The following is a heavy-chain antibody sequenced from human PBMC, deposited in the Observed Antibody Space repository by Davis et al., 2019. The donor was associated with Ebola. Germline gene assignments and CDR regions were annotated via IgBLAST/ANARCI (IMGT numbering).Heavy chain of an antibody. D-gene: IGHD3-10*01. CDR1: GFTFSDYY. CDR2: IGPSGNSF. CDR3: ASGDYGSVNYYGMDV. V-gene: IGHV3-11*04. J-gene: IGHJ6*02. Sequence: PGGSLRLSCEVSGFTFSDYYMSWIRQAPGKGLEWIAYIGPSGNSFYCADSVKGRFTISRDNARMSLYLQMNSLRVEDTAVYYCASGDYGSVNYYGMDVWGQGTTVAVSS.